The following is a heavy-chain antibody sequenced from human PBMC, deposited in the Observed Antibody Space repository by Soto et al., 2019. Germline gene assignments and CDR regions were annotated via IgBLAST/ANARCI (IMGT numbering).Heavy chain of an antibody. CDR3: ARVATFGELLSYYGMDV. Sequence: ASVKVSCKASGYTFTSYYMHWVRQAPGQGLEWMGIINPSGGSTSYAQKFQGRVTMTRDTSTSTVYMELSSLRSEDTAVYYCARVATFGELLSYYGMDVWGQGTTVTVSS. J-gene: IGHJ6*02. D-gene: IGHD3-10*01. V-gene: IGHV1-46*01. CDR2: INPSGGST. CDR1: GYTFTSYY.